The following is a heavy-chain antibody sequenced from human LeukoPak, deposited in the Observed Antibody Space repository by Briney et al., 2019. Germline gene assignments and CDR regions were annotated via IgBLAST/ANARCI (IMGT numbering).Heavy chain of an antibody. CDR3: ARENGNWNYVNMDV. V-gene: IGHV4-39*07. J-gene: IGHJ6*03. CDR1: GGSISSSSYY. CDR2: IYHSGST. Sequence: RSSETLSLTCTVSGGSISSSSYYWGWIRQPPGKGLEWIGSIYHSGSTYYNPSLKSRVTISVDTSKNQFSLKLSSVTAADTAVYYCARENGNWNYVNMDVWGKGTTVTVSS. D-gene: IGHD1-7*01.